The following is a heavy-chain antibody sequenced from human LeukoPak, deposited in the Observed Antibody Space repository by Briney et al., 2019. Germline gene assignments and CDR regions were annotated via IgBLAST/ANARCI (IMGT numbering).Heavy chain of an antibody. D-gene: IGHD5-24*01. CDR3: ATDPDGYHPIDY. CDR2: IYPASGGT. CDR1: GYTFTGSY. Sequence: ASVKVSCKASGYTFTGSYVHWVRQAPGQGLEWMGWIYPASGGTTYAQKFQGRITMTWDTSINTAYLELRRLRSDDTAAYYCATDPDGYHPIDYWGQGSLVTVSS. V-gene: IGHV1-2*02. J-gene: IGHJ4*02.